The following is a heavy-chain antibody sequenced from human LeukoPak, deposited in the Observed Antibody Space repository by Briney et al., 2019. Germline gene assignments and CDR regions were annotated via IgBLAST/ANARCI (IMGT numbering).Heavy chain of an antibody. V-gene: IGHV3-23*01. CDR3: VQLLDDNPIRWYFGL. D-gene: IGHD1-14*01. CDR1: GFTFSNYA. Sequence: QPGGSLRLSCTASGFTFSNYAMSWVRQAPGKGLKWVSSISDSGDTPYYADSVKGLFTISRDNPKNTLYLQMSSLRAEDTAVYYCVQLLDDNPIRWYFGLWGRGTLVTVSS. J-gene: IGHJ2*01. CDR2: ISDSGDTP.